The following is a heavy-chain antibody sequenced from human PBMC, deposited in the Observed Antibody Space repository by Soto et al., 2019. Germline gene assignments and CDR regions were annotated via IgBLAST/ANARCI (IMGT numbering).Heavy chain of an antibody. CDR2: IYYSGST. Sequence: SETLSLTCTVSGGSISSSSYCWGWIRQPPGKGLEWIGSIYYSGSTYYNPSLKSRVTISVDTSKNQFSLKLSSVTAADTAVYYCATVLVVPAANGDWFDPWGQGTLVTVS. D-gene: IGHD2-2*01. J-gene: IGHJ5*02. CDR1: GGSISSSSYC. V-gene: IGHV4-39*01. CDR3: ATVLVVPAANGDWFDP.